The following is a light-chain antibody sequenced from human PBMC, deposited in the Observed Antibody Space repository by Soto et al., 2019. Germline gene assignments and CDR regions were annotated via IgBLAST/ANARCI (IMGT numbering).Light chain of an antibody. CDR1: ETIGRAY. CDR2: ATS. V-gene: IGKV3-20*01. Sequence: IVLTQSPGTLSLSPGERATVSCRASETIGRAYFAWYQHRPGRTPRLVLSATSNRAAGIPDRFGGSWSGADFTLTISGVEPEDFAVYYCHQYATSPFTFGQGTKLEI. CDR3: HQYATSPFT. J-gene: IGKJ2*01.